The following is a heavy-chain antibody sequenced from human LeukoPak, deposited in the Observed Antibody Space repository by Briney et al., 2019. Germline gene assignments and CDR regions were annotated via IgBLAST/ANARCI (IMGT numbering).Heavy chain of an antibody. CDR2: ISGSGDST. CDR1: GFTFSSYA. D-gene: IGHD3/OR15-3a*01. Sequence: PGGSLRLSCAASGFTFSSYAMSWVRQAPGKGLEWVSVISGSGDSTYYADSVKGRFTISRDNSKNTLYLQMNSLRAEDTAVYYCAKNMGSTGYYTTDYWGQGTLVTVSS. V-gene: IGHV3-23*01. CDR3: AKNMGSTGYYTTDY. J-gene: IGHJ4*02.